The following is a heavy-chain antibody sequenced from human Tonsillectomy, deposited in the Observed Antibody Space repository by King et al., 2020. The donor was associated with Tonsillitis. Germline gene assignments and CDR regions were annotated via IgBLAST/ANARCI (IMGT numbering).Heavy chain of an antibody. J-gene: IGHJ4*02. Sequence: VQLVESGGGLVQPGGSLRLSCAASGFTFNSYWMSWVRQAPGKGLEWVANIKQDGSEKYYVDSVKGRFTISRDDATNSLYLQMNSLRAEATAVYYCARGGDFDYWGQGTLVTVSS. CDR1: GFTFNSYW. CDR3: ARGGDFDY. V-gene: IGHV3-7*01. CDR2: IKQDGSEK.